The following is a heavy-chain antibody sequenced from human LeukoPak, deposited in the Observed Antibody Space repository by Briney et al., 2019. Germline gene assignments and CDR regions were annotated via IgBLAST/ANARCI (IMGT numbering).Heavy chain of an antibody. V-gene: IGHV4-30-4*01. CDR1: GGSLSSADSY. CDR2: IFYSGNS. D-gene: IGHD5-12*01. J-gene: IGHJ4*02. CDR3: ARLGYNDYVNY. Sequence: SETLSLTCTVSGGSLSSADSYWSWIRQPPGKGLEWIGYIFYSGNSYYNPSLKSRLTISVDTSKNQFSLRLSSVTAADTAMYYCARLGYNDYVNYWGQGTLVTVSS.